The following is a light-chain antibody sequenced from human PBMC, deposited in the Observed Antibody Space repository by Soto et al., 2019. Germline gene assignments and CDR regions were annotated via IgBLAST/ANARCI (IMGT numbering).Light chain of an antibody. Sequence: EIVLTQSPATLSVFPGERATLSCRASQSVSGNLAWYQQKPGQAPRLLIYGASTRATGIPARFSGSGSETDFTLTISSLQSEDFAVYYCQQYKNWPPVTFGGGTKVDIK. CDR3: QQYKNWPPVT. CDR2: GAS. V-gene: IGKV3-15*01. CDR1: QSVSGN. J-gene: IGKJ4*01.